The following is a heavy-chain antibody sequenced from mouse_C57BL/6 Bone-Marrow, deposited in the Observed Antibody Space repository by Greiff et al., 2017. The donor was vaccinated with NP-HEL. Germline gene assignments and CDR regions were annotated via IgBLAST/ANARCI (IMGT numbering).Heavy chain of an antibody. Sequence: EVKLVESGGGLVQPKGSLKLSCAASGFSFNTYAMNWVRQAPGKGLEWVARIRSKSNNYATYYADSVQDSFTSSSDEYESMLYLQMNKLETEDTAMYACVDRYSYYAMDYWGQGTSVTVSS. CDR1: GFSFNTYA. J-gene: IGHJ4*01. CDR3: VDRYSYYAMDY. V-gene: IGHV10-1*01. CDR2: IRSKSNNYAT. D-gene: IGHD1-1*01.